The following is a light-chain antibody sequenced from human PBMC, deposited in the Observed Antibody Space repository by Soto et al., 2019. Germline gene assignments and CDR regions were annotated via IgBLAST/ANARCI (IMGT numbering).Light chain of an antibody. Sequence: QSALTQPPSASGTPGQRVTISCSGGSSNIGSYPVNWYQQLPGTAPKLLIYGNIVRPSGVSDRFSGSKSGTSASLAISGLQSEDEAEYYCSSYTSSSTLVFGTGTKLTVL. CDR1: SSNIGSYP. V-gene: IGLV1-44*01. J-gene: IGLJ1*01. CDR3: SSYTSSSTLV. CDR2: GNI.